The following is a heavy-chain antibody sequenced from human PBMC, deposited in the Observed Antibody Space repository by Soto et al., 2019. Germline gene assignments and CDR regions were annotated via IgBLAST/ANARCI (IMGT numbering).Heavy chain of an antibody. V-gene: IGHV4-39*01. J-gene: IGHJ4*02. CDR1: RGSISSGTNY. CDR3: ARNEAGWYFDS. D-gene: IGHD6-25*01. CDR2: IYYSGST. Sequence: PSETLSLTCTVSRGSISSGTNYWAWIRQPPGKGLEWIANIYYSGSTFYNPSLKSRVTISLDTSKNQFSLKLRSVTAADTAVYYYARNEAGWYFDSWGQGTVVTVSS.